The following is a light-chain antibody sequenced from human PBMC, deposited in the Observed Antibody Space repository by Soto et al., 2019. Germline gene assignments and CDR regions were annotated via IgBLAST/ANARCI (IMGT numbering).Light chain of an antibody. Sequence: DIQMTQSPYTLSASVGDRVTITCRASQNIDNWLAWYQQKPGKPPKLLIYRASSLETGVPSRFSGSGSGTEFTLTISNLQPDHSATYSCQEYNSYFGGGTKVEIK. V-gene: IGKV1-5*03. CDR3: QEYNSY. CDR2: RAS. J-gene: IGKJ4*01. CDR1: QNIDNW.